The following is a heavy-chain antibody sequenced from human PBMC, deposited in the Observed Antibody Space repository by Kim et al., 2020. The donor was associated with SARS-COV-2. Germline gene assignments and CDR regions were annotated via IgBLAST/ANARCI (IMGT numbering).Heavy chain of an antibody. J-gene: IGHJ4*02. CDR1: GGTFSSYA. CDR3: ARDRLSRSSGLDYFDY. V-gene: IGHV1-69*13. D-gene: IGHD3-22*01. Sequence: SVKVSCKASGGTFSSYAISWVRQAPGQGLEWMGGIIPIFGTANYAQKFQGRVTITADESTSTAYMELSSLRSEDTAVYYCARDRLSRSSGLDYFDYWGQGTLVTVSS. CDR2: IIPIFGTA.